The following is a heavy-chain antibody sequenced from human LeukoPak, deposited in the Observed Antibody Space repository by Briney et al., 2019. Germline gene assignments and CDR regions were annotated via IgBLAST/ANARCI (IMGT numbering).Heavy chain of an antibody. J-gene: IGHJ4*02. CDR1: GFTFRTSG. D-gene: IGHD5-24*01. CDR3: ARGDGYNSYYFDY. CDR2: ISSSGSTI. V-gene: IGHV3-48*04. Sequence: GGSLRLSCAASGFTFRTSGMNWVRQAPGKGLEWVSYISSSGSTIYYADSVKGRFTISRDNAKNSLYLQMNSLRAEDTAVYYCARGDGYNSYYFDYWGQGTLVTVSS.